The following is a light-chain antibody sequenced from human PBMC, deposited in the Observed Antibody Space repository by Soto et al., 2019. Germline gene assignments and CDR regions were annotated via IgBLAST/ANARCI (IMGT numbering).Light chain of an antibody. CDR2: GAS. V-gene: IGKV3-15*01. Sequence: EIVMTQSPATLSVSPGERYTLSCMASQSVSDNLAWYQQKPGQAPRLLLYGASTSATGVPARFSGRGSGTEFTLTIGSLQSADFALYYCQRYNSWPRTFGPGTQVEIK. J-gene: IGKJ1*01. CDR3: QRYNSWPRT. CDR1: QSVSDN.